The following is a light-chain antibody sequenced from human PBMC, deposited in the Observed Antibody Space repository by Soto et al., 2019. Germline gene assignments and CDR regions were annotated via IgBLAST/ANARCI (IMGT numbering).Light chain of an antibody. V-gene: IGKV3-15*01. CDR1: QSVSSN. CDR2: GAS. CDR3: QQYNNWPPGT. Sequence: IVMTQSPATLSVSPGERATLSCRASQSVSSNLAWYQQKPGQAPRLLIYGASTRVTGIPARFSGSGSGTEFTLTISSLQSEDFAVYYCQQYNNWPPGTFGQGTKV. J-gene: IGKJ1*01.